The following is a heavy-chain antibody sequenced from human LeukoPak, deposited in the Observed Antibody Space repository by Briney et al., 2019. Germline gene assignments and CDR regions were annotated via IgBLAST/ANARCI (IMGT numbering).Heavy chain of an antibody. V-gene: IGHV1-2*02. CDR3: ARYPWFGELLGNAFDI. Sequence: ASVKVSCKASGYTFTGYYMHWVRQAPGQGLEWMGWINPNSGGTNYAQKFQGRVTMTRDTSISTAYMELSRLRSDDTAVYYCARYPWFGELLGNAFDIWGQGTMVTVSS. D-gene: IGHD3-10*01. CDR1: GYTFTGYY. J-gene: IGHJ3*02. CDR2: INPNSGGT.